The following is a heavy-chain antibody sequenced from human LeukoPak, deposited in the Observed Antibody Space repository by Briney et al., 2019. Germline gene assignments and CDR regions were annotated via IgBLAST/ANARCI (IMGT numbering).Heavy chain of an antibody. Sequence: GGSLRLSCAASGFTFSSYSMNWVRQAPGKGLEWVSSISSSSSYIYYADSVKGRFIISRDNAKNSLYLQMNSLRAEDTAVYYCARYCSSTSCRHSYYYYMDVWGKGTTVTVSS. D-gene: IGHD2-2*01. CDR2: ISSSSSYI. J-gene: IGHJ6*03. V-gene: IGHV3-21*01. CDR3: ARYCSSTSCRHSYYYYMDV. CDR1: GFTFSSYS.